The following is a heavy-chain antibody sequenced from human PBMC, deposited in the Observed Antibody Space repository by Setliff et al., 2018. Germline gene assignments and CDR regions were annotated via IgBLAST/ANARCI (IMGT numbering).Heavy chain of an antibody. CDR1: GFTFSSFE. CDR2: ISGSDSTT. J-gene: IGHJ4*02. CDR3: ARVYFYDSKQPPDY. V-gene: IGHV3-48*03. D-gene: IGHD3-22*01. Sequence: SGGSLRLSCAASGFTFSSFEMNWVRQAPGKGLEWVSYISGSDSTTYYADSVRGRFTIYRDNAKSSLDLQMNSLRAEDTAVYYCARVYFYDSKQPPDYWGQGTLVTVSS.